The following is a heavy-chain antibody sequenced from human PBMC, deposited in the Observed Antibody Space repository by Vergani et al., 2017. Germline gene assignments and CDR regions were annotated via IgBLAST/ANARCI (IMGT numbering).Heavy chain of an antibody. D-gene: IGHD1-26*01. CDR2: ISYDGSNK. Sequence: QVQLVESGGGVVQPGRSLRLSCAASGFTFSSYAMHWVRQAPGKGLEWVAVISYDGSNKYYADSVKGRFTISRDNSKNTLYLQMNSLRAEDTAVYYCAKATGSYYVLDFDYWGQGTLVTVSS. CDR3: AKATGSYYVLDFDY. CDR1: GFTFSSYA. V-gene: IGHV3-30-3*01. J-gene: IGHJ4*02.